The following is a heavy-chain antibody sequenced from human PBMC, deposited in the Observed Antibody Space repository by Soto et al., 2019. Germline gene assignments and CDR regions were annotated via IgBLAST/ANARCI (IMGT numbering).Heavy chain of an antibody. Sequence: VGFLRLSCAASGFTFSSYGMHWVRQAPGKGLEWVAVIWFDGSNKFYADSVKGRFTISRDNSKNTVSLQMNSLRDEDSAAYYCATTGPYWGQGTLVTVSS. CDR1: GFTFSSYG. CDR2: IWFDGSNK. V-gene: IGHV3-33*01. J-gene: IGHJ4*02. CDR3: ATTGPY.